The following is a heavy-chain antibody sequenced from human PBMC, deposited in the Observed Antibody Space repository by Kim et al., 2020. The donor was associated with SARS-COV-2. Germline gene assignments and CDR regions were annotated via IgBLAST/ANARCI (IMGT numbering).Heavy chain of an antibody. J-gene: IGHJ4*02. CDR1: GFTFNSYG. D-gene: IGHD4-17*01. V-gene: IGHV3-48*04. Sequence: GGSLRLSCVASGFTFNSYGMNWVRQAPGKGLEWLSYSSGGGAKCHYADSVKGRFTISRDNAKNSLYLQMNSLRTEDTAVYYCARDWSTVATEGNFDYWGQGARVTVSS. CDR2: SSGGGAKC. CDR3: ARDWSTVATEGNFDY.